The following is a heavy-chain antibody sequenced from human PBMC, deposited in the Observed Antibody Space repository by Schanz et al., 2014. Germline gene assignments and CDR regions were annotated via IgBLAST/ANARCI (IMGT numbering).Heavy chain of an antibody. V-gene: IGHV4-30-2*01. CDR3: ARSPGDFPGWFDS. CDR2: IYHSGST. J-gene: IGHJ5*01. CDR1: GGSISSGGSS. Sequence: QLQLQESGSGLVKPSQTLSLTCGVSGGSISSGGSSWNWIRLPPGKGLEWIGYIYHSGSTYYNPSLKIRVPISGDRSKNQFSLILNSVTAADTAVYYCARSPGDFPGWFDSWGQGTLVTVSS. D-gene: IGHD4-17*01.